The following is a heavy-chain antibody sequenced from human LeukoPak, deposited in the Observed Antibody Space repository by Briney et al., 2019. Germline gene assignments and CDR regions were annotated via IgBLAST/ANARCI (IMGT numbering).Heavy chain of an antibody. V-gene: IGHV5-51*01. J-gene: IGHJ3*02. CDR2: IYPGDSDT. Sequence: GESLKISCKASGYTSPSYWIGWVRQMPGKGLEWVGIIYPGDSDTRYSPSFQGQVTISADRSISTAYLQWTGLKASDTAVYYCAAATVQLWGTYDIWGQGTMVSVSS. D-gene: IGHD3-10*01. CDR1: GYTSPSYW. CDR3: AAATVQLWGTYDI.